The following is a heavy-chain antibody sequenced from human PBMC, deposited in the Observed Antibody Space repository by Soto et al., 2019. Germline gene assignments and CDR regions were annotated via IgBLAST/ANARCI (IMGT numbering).Heavy chain of an antibody. CDR1: GGTFSSLD. J-gene: IGHJ6*02. V-gene: IGHV1-69*06. CDR3: ARALLSHSYDSGGYDSYFHAMDV. CDR2: IIPISETT. D-gene: IGHD3-22*01. Sequence: GASVKVSCKAAGGTFSSLDSNWGRQAPGQGLEWMGGIIPISETTNYAQIFQGRVSIVADISTSTAYMELSRLRSEDTAVYYCARALLSHSYDSGGYDSYFHAMDVWGQGTPVTVSS.